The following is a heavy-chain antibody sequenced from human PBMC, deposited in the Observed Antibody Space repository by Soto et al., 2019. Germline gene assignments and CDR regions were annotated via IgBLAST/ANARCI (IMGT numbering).Heavy chain of an antibody. V-gene: IGHV4-59*08. D-gene: IGHD4-17*01. CDR1: SGPDRSHN. Sequence: ETLSLTCTVSSGPDRSHNWGWIRQPPGRGLEWIGYVYYTGDTAYNPSLRVRVTISADTSTNDISLTLNSVTAADTAVYYCVRQGIDYLHGLVDVWGQGTTVTVS. CDR3: VRQGIDYLHGLVDV. J-gene: IGHJ6*02. CDR2: VYYTGDT.